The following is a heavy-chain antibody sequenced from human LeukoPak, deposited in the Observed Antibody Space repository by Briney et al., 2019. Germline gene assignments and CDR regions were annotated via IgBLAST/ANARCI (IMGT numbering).Heavy chain of an antibody. Sequence: PGGSLRLSCAASGFTFSSYSMNWVRQAPGKGLEWVSSISSSSSYIYYADSVKGRFTISRDNAKNSLYLQINSLRAEDTAVYYCARDTRTGYSSSWYGGGFDYWGQGTLVTVSS. D-gene: IGHD6-13*01. J-gene: IGHJ4*02. CDR1: GFTFSSYS. CDR2: ISSSSSYI. V-gene: IGHV3-21*01. CDR3: ARDTRTGYSSSWYGGGFDY.